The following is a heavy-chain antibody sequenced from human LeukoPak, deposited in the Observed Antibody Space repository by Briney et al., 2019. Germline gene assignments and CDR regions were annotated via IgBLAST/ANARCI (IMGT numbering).Heavy chain of an antibody. CDR3: AKDFAVLNLYSSSWYAGYFQH. V-gene: IGHV3-43*02. CDR2: ISGDGGST. CDR1: GFTFDDYA. D-gene: IGHD6-13*01. J-gene: IGHJ1*01. Sequence: GSLRLSCAASGFTFDDYAMHWVRQAPGKGLEWVSLISGDGGSTYYADSVKGRFTISRDNSKNSLYLQMNSLRTEDTALYYCAKDFAVLNLYSSSWYAGYFQHWGQGTLVTVSS.